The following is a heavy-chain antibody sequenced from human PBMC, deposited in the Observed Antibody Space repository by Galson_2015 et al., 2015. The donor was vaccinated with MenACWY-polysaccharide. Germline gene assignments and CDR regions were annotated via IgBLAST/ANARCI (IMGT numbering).Heavy chain of an antibody. D-gene: IGHD1-26*01. Sequence: ETLSLTCTVSGGSVTSDNDYWGWLRQPPGKGLEWIGYMSYSGRGNYNPSLKSRVAVFLDTSKNQFSLRLTSVTAADTAMYYCAREPTYSGSFGWFDSWGQGTLVTVSS. CDR2: MSYSGRG. CDR1: GGSVTSDNDY. CDR3: AREPTYSGSFGWFDS. V-gene: IGHV4-61*01. J-gene: IGHJ5*01.